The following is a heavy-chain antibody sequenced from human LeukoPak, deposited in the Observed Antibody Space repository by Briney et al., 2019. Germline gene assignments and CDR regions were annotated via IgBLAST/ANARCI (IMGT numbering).Heavy chain of an antibody. CDR2: IYYSGST. CDR3: ARRIAAAAGGAFDI. Sequence: PSETLSLTCTVSGGSISSYYWSWIRQPPGRGLEWIGYIYYSGSTNYNPSLKSRVTISVDTSKNQFSLKLSSVTAADTAVYYCARRIAAAAGGAFDIWGQGTMVTVSS. D-gene: IGHD6-13*01. V-gene: IGHV4-59*01. CDR1: GGSISSYY. J-gene: IGHJ3*02.